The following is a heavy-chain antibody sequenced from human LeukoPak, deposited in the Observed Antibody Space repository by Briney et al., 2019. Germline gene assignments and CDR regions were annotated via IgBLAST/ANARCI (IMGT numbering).Heavy chain of an antibody. V-gene: IGHV4-39*07. CDR1: GFTFSSYE. J-gene: IGHJ3*02. CDR3: AKSNGYGLIDI. CDR2: IYYSGST. D-gene: IGHD3-22*01. Sequence: GSLRLSCAASGFTFSSYEMNWVRQAPGKGLEWIGTIYYSGSTYYSPSLKSRVTISLDTSRNQFSLKLNSVTAADTAVYYCAKSNGYGLIDIWGQGTMVTVSS.